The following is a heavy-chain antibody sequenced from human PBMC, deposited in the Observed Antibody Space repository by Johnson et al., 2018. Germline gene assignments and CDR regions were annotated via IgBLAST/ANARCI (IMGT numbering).Heavy chain of an antibody. CDR2: INHSGST. J-gene: IGHJ6*02. D-gene: IGHD2-2*01. CDR1: GGSFSGYY. Sequence: QVQLQQWGAGLLKPSETLSLTCAVYGGSFSGYYWSWIRQPPGTGLEWIGEINHSGSTNYNQSLKSRVTISVDTSQNQFSLKLSSLTAADTAVYYCARGRGIVPDYYYYYYGMDVWGQGTTVTVSS. CDR3: ARGRGIVPDYYYYYYGMDV. V-gene: IGHV4-34*01.